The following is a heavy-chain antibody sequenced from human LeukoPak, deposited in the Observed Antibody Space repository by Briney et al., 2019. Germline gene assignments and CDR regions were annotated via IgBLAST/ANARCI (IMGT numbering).Heavy chain of an antibody. Sequence: SETLSLTCAVSGGSISSGGYSWSWIRQLPGKGLEWIGYIYHSGSTYYNPSLKSRVTISVDRSKNQFSLKLSSVTAADTAVYYCARERNWPDYYDSSGPFDYWGQGTLVTVSS. D-gene: IGHD3-22*01. J-gene: IGHJ4*02. V-gene: IGHV4-30-2*01. CDR2: IYHSGST. CDR1: GGSISSGGYS. CDR3: ARERNWPDYYDSSGPFDY.